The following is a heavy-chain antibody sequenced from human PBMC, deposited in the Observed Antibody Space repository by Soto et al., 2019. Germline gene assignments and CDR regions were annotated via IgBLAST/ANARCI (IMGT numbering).Heavy chain of an antibody. Sequence: PGGSLRLSCAASGFTFSSYSMNWVRQAPGKGLEWVSSISSSSSYIYYADSVKGRFTISRDNAKNSLYLQMNSLRAEDTAVYYCARERTAAAGTWRSDYYYGMDVGGQGTTVNVSS. CDR1: GFTFSSYS. J-gene: IGHJ6*02. CDR2: ISSSSSYI. V-gene: IGHV3-21*01. CDR3: ARERTAAAGTWRSDYYYGMDV. D-gene: IGHD6-13*01.